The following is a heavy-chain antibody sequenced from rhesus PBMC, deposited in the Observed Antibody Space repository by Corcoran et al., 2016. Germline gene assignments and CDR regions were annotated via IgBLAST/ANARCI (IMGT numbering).Heavy chain of an antibody. Sequence: QLQLQESGPGLVKPSETLAVTCAASGGSISSSYWSWIRQAPGKGLEWIGYIYGSGSCTNYNPSLTSRVTLSVATSKNQLSLRLSSVTTADTAVYYCARGYSESDYWGQGVLVTVSS. CDR1: GGSISSSY. CDR3: ARGYSESDY. D-gene: IGHD5-12*01. CDR2: IYGSGSCT. V-gene: IGHV4-169*01. J-gene: IGHJ4*01.